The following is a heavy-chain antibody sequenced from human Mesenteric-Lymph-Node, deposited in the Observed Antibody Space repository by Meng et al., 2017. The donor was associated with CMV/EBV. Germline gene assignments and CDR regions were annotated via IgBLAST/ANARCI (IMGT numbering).Heavy chain of an antibody. CDR1: GGSISRSSYY. CDR3: ARVQSQSRTDAFDI. CDR2: TYHSGST. Sequence: SETLSLTCTVSGGSISRSSYYWGWLRQPPGKGPEWIGSTYHSGSTYYNPSLKSRVTISIDTSKNQFSLNLRSVTAADTAMYYCARVQSQSRTDAFDIWGQGTMVTVSS. V-gene: IGHV4-39*07. J-gene: IGHJ3*02. D-gene: IGHD4-11*01.